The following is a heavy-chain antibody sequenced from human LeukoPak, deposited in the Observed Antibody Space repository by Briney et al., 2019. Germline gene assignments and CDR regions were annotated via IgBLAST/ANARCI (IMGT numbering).Heavy chain of an antibody. CDR2: ISAYNGNT. CDR3: ARTAPFGRFGELSSFFDY. V-gene: IGHV1-18*04. CDR1: GYTFTSYG. Sequence: ASVKVSCKASGYTFTSYGISWVRQAPGQGLEWMGLISAYNGNTNYAQKLQGRVTMTTDTSTSTAYMELRSLRSDDTAVYYCARTAPFGRFGELSSFFDYWGQGTLVTVSS. J-gene: IGHJ4*02. D-gene: IGHD3-10*01.